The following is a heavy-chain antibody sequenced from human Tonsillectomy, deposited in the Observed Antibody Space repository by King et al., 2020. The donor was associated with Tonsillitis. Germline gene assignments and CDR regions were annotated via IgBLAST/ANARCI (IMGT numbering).Heavy chain of an antibody. CDR3: ASEREDYDSSGSHFDY. CDR1: GYTFTSYY. V-gene: IGHV1-46*03. J-gene: IGHJ4*02. CDR2: INPSGGST. D-gene: IGHD3-22*01. Sequence: VQLVESGAEVKKPGASVKVSCKASGYTFTSYYMHWVRQAPGQGLEWMGIINPSGGSTSYAQKFQGRVTMTRDTSTSTVYMELSSLRSEDTAVYYCASEREDYDSSGSHFDYWGQGTLVTVSS.